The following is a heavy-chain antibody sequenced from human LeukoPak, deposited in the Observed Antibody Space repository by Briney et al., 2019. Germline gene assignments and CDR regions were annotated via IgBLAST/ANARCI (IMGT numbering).Heavy chain of an antibody. Sequence: SVKVSCKASGGTFSSYAISWVRQAPGQGLEWMGGITPIFGTANYAQKFQGRVTITTDESTSTAYMELSSLRSEDTAVYYCARGVVGATEIDYWGQGTLVTVSS. J-gene: IGHJ4*02. D-gene: IGHD1-26*01. CDR3: ARGVVGATEIDY. CDR2: ITPIFGTA. V-gene: IGHV1-69*05. CDR1: GGTFSSYA.